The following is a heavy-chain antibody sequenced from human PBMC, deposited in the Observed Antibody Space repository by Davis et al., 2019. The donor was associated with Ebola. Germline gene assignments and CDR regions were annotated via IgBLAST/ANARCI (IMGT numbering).Heavy chain of an antibody. CDR1: AGSISSGTYY. J-gene: IGHJ2*01. V-gene: IGHV4-39*06. CDR2: TYYTGRP. CDR3: ARLSGLFSSSSGALYFDL. Sequence: PETLSLTCSVSAGSISSGTYYWGWVRQPPVKGLEWIGATYYTGRPYYSSPPEGRVTILLKPSKNQFPLKLRSVTAADTAVYFCARLSGLFSSSSGALYFDLWGRGTLVSVSS. D-gene: IGHD6-6*01.